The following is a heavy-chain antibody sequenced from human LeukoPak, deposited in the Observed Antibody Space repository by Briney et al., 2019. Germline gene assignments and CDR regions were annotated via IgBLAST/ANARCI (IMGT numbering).Heavy chain of an antibody. CDR1: GGSFSGYY. CDR2: INHSGST. CDR3: ARGRRSITIFPSHTRSWFDY. D-gene: IGHD3-3*01. V-gene: IGHV4-34*01. Sequence: SETLSLTCAVYGGSFSGYYWSWIRQPPGKGLEWIGEINHSGSTNYNPSLKSRVTISVDTSKNQFSLKLSSVTAADTAVYYCARGRRSITIFPSHTRSWFDYWGQGTLVTVSS. J-gene: IGHJ4*02.